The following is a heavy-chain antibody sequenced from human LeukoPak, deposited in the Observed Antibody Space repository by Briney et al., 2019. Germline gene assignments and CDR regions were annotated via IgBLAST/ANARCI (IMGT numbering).Heavy chain of an antibody. CDR3: ARENSGSYREFDY. D-gene: IGHD1-26*01. J-gene: IGHJ4*02. Sequence: SETLSLTCTVSGGSISSYYWSWIRQPAGKGLEWIGRIYTSGSTNYNASLKSRVSMLVDTSKNQFSLKLSSVTAADTAVFYCARENSGSYREFDYWGQGTLVTVSS. V-gene: IGHV4-4*07. CDR1: GGSISSYY. CDR2: IYTSGST.